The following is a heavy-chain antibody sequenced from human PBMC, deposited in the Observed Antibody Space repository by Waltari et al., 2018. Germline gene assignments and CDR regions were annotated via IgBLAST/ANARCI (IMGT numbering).Heavy chain of an antibody. V-gene: IGHV5-51*01. CDR3: ARLAGAVASFDY. CDR1: RYTFTKYW. D-gene: IGHD6-19*01. J-gene: IGHJ4*02. Sequence: EVQLLQSGAEVKEPGESLKISCKGPRYTFTKYWIGWVRPKPGKGLEWMGIIYPGDSETKYSPSFQGRVTISADKSITTAYLQWNSLQASDSAMYYCARLAGAVASFDYWGQGTLVTVSS. CDR2: IYPGDSET.